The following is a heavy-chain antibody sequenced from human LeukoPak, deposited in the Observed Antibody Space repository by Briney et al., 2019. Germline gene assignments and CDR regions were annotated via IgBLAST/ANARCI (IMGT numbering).Heavy chain of an antibody. CDR1: GFGLSASS. D-gene: IGHD1-14*01. Sequence: GWSKKLSCTTSGFGLSASSIHWVRKAPRSGMEWIARIRDKAHNYVTAYIGPVRGRFTLSRDDSKNTAYLQMDSLKIEDTAIYYCVRPDRGNYFPYWGQGALVTVSS. V-gene: IGHV3-73*01. CDR3: VRPDRGNYFPY. CDR2: IRDKAHNYVT. J-gene: IGHJ4*02.